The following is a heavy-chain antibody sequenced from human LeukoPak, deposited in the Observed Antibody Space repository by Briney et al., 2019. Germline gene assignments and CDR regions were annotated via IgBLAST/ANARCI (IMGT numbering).Heavy chain of an antibody. CDR1: GFTFSSYS. CDR3: ARDRSTLLFWVGQLED. J-gene: IGHJ4*02. Sequence: NPGGSLRLSCAASGFTFSSYSMNWVRQAPGKGLEWVSSISSSSSYIYYADAVKGRFAISKDNSKNTMYLQMNSLRAEDTAVYYCARDRSTLLFWVGQLEDWGQGTLVTVSP. CDR2: ISSSSSYI. D-gene: IGHD3-10*01. V-gene: IGHV3-21*01.